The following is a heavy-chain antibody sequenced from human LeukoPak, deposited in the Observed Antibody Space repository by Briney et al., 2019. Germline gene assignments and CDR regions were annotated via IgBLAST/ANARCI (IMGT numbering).Heavy chain of an antibody. J-gene: IGHJ3*02. Sequence: SETLSLTCTVSGGSIRSYYWSWIRQPPGKGLEWIGYIYYSGSTNYNPSLKSRVSISVDTSKNQFSLKLSSVTAADTAVYYCARDYSSSSQYAFDIWGQGTMVTVSS. D-gene: IGHD6-13*01. CDR1: GGSIRSYY. CDR2: IYYSGST. CDR3: ARDYSSSSQYAFDI. V-gene: IGHV4-59*01.